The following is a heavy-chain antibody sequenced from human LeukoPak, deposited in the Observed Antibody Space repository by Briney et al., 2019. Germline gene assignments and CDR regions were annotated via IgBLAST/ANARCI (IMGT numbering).Heavy chain of an antibody. CDR1: GFTFSSYS. Sequence: GGSLRLSCAASGFTFSSYSMNWVRQAPGKGLEWVSSISSSSYIYYADSVKGRFTISRDNAKNSLYLQMNSLRAEDTAVYYCATGTSLNDVDYFDYWGQGTLVTVSS. J-gene: IGHJ4*02. D-gene: IGHD1-1*01. CDR3: ATGTSLNDVDYFDY. V-gene: IGHV3-21*01. CDR2: ISSSSYI.